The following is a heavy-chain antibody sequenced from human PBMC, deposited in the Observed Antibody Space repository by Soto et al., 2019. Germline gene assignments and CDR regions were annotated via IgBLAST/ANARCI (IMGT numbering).Heavy chain of an antibody. CDR3: ARDMDY. CDR1: GFTFSSYA. V-gene: IGHV3-30-3*01. J-gene: IGHJ4*02. Sequence: GGSLILSFAASGFTFSSYAMRWVRQAPGKGLVWVTVISYDRNNKYYADYVKGRFTISRDNSKNTLYLQMNSLRAEDTAVYYCARDMDYWGQGP. CDR2: ISYDRNNK.